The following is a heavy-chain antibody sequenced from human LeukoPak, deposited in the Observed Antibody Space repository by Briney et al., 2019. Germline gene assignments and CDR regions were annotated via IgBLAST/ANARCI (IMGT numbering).Heavy chain of an antibody. J-gene: IGHJ4*02. D-gene: IGHD6-13*01. V-gene: IGHV5-51*01. CDR1: GYIFTSYG. CDR3: ARSYSSSWYFDY. Sequence: GESLKISCKGPGYIFTSYGIGWVRQMPGKGLEWMGIIYPGDSDTRYSPSFQGQVTISADKSVSTAYLQWSSLKASDTAIYYCARSYSSSWYFDYWGQGTLVTVSS. CDR2: IYPGDSDT.